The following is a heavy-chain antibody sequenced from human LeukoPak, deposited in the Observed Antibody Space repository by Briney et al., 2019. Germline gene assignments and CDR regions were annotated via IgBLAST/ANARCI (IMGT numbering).Heavy chain of an antibody. V-gene: IGHV4-39*01. D-gene: IGHD3-22*01. Sequence: PSETLSLTCTVSGGFISSSSYYWGWIRQPPGKGLEWIGSIYYSGSTYYNPSLKSRVTISVDTSKNQFSLKLSSVTAADTAVLYCARHRMYYYDTSGRGVADAFDFWGQGTMVTVSS. CDR3: ARHRMYYYDTSGRGVADAFDF. CDR2: IYYSGST. CDR1: GGFISSSSYY. J-gene: IGHJ3*01.